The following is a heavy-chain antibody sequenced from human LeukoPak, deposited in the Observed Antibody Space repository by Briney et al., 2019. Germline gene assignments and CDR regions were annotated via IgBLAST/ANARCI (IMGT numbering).Heavy chain of an antibody. D-gene: IGHD3-3*01. CDR1: GYTLIELS. Sequence: ASVTVSCKVSGYTLIELSMHWLRQAPGKGLEWMGGFDPEQGKTTYAQKFQGRVTMTEDIYTGTAHMELSRLRSEDTAVYYCATDLYVTIFGVVKEQKYFQNWGQGTLVTVSS. J-gene: IGHJ1*01. CDR3: ATDLYVTIFGVVKEQKYFQN. CDR2: FDPEQGKT. V-gene: IGHV1-24*01.